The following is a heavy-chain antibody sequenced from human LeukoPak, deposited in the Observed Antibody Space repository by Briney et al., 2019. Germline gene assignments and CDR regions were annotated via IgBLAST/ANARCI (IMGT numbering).Heavy chain of an antibody. CDR1: GGSISSYY. D-gene: IGHD5-18*01. V-gene: IGHV4-59*01. CDR3: ARAYTAMVTFAY. CDR2: IYYSGST. J-gene: IGHJ4*02. Sequence: SETLSLTCTVSGGSISSYYWSWIRQPPGKGLEWIGYIYYSGSTNYNPSLKSRVTISVDTSKNQFSLKLSSVTAADTAVYYCARAYTAMVTFAYRGQGTMVTVSS.